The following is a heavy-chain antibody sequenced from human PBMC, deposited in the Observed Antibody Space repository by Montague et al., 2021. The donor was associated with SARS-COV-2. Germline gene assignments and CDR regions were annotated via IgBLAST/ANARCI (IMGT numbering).Heavy chain of an antibody. CDR3: ARDRDCSSTSCSPGLYYYYGMDV. CDR2: INWNGGST. Sequence: SLRLSCAASGFTFGDYGMSWVRQAPGKGLEWVSGINWNGGSTGYADSVKGRLTISRDNAKNSLYLQMNSLRAEDTALYYCARDRDCSSTSCSPGLYYYYGMDVWGQGTTVTVSS. D-gene: IGHD2-2*01. J-gene: IGHJ6*02. CDR1: GFTFGDYG. V-gene: IGHV3-20*04.